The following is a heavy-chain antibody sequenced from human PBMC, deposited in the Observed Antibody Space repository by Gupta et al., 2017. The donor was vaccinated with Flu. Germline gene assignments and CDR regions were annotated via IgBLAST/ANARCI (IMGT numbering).Heavy chain of an antibody. D-gene: IGHD6-19*01. CDR3: AKIVSSSGWHFIDY. CDR1: GFTFSSYG. J-gene: IGHJ4*02. Sequence: QVQLVESGGGVVQPGRSLRLSCAASGFTFSSYGMHWVRQAPGKGLEWVAVISYDGSNKCYADSVKGRFTISRDNSKNTLYLQMNSLRAEDTAVYYCAKIVSSSGWHFIDYWGQGTLVTVSS. V-gene: IGHV3-30*18. CDR2: ISYDGSNK.